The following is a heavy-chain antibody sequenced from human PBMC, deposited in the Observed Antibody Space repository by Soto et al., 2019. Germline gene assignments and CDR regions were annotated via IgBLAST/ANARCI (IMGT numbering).Heavy chain of an antibody. CDR3: ARDYSSGWYDGLDWFDP. Sequence: ASVKVSCNGAGYTFTSDGISLVSLAPEQGLEWMGWISAYNGNTNYAQKLQGRVTMTTDTSTSTAYMELRSLRSDDTAVYYCARDYSSGWYDGLDWFDPWGQGTLVTVSS. CDR1: GYTFTSDG. V-gene: IGHV1-18*01. D-gene: IGHD6-19*01. J-gene: IGHJ5*02. CDR2: ISAYNGNT.